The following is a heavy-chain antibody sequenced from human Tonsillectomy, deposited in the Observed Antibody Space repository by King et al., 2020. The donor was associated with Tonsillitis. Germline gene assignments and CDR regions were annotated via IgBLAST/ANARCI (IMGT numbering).Heavy chain of an antibody. Sequence: VQLVESGGGLVQPGGSLRLSCAASGFTFSSYAMSWVRQAPGKGLEWVSAISGSGGSTYYADSVKGRFTISRDNSRNTRDLQMNSLRAEDTAVYYCAKADASVLRYFDWLSDAFDIWGQGTMVTVSS. D-gene: IGHD3-9*01. CDR1: GFTFSSYA. CDR3: AKADASVLRYFDWLSDAFDI. V-gene: IGHV3-23*04. J-gene: IGHJ3*02. CDR2: ISGSGGST.